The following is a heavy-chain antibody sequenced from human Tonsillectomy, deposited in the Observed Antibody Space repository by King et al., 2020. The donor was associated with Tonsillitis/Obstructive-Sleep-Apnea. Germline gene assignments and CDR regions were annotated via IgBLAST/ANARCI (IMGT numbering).Heavy chain of an antibody. V-gene: IGHV4-4*02. CDR1: GASISDTNW. Sequence: QLQESGPGLVKPSGTLSLTCAVSGASISDTNWWSWVRQTPGKGPEWIGEIYHSGSTNYSPSLKSRVTISVDQSKNQFFLNLSSVTAADTAVYYCARMWEYQLISYYYYYYMDVWGEGTTVTVSS. CDR3: ARMWEYQLISYYYYYYMDV. CDR2: IYHSGST. J-gene: IGHJ6*03. D-gene: IGHD1-26*01.